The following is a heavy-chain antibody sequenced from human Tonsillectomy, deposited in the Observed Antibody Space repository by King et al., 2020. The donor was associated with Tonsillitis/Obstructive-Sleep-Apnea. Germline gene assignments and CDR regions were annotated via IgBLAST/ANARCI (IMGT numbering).Heavy chain of an antibody. CDR1: GFTFGDYA. J-gene: IGHJ6*02. D-gene: IGHD2-15*01. Sequence: QLVQSGGGLVQPGRSLRLSCTASGFTFGDYAMSWVRQAPGKGLEWVGFIRSKAFSGTTEYAASVKGRFTISRDDSKSIAYLQMNSLKTEDTAVYYCTRDDVVVVVATDYYYGMDVWGQGTTVTVSS. CDR2: IRSKAFSGTT. CDR3: TRDDVVVVVATDYYYGMDV. V-gene: IGHV3-49*04.